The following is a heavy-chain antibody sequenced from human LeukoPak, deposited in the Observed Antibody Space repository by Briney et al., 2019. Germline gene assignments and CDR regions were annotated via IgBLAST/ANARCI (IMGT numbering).Heavy chain of an antibody. Sequence: GSLRLSCAASGFTFSSYAMSWVRQAPGKGLEWVSAISGSGGSTYYADSVKGRFTISRDNSKNTLYLQMNSLRAEDTAVYYCAKVRAAAGILSPFDYWGQGTLVTVSS. D-gene: IGHD6-13*01. CDR2: ISGSGGST. CDR3: AKVRAAAGILSPFDY. J-gene: IGHJ4*02. CDR1: GFTFSSYA. V-gene: IGHV3-23*01.